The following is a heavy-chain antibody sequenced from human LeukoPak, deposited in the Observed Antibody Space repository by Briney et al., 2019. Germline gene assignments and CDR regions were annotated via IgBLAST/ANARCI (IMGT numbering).Heavy chain of an antibody. V-gene: IGHV3-21*03. D-gene: IGHD3-22*01. CDR2: ISGSSTYK. Sequence: PGGSLTLSCAASGFTVSNNYMSWVRQAPGKGLEWISSISGSSTYKDYADSVNGRFTISRDNANNALYLQMDILTPDDTALYYCARDDSSGRYFDFWGQGSLVTVSS. CDR1: GFTVSNNY. CDR3: ARDDSSGRYFDF. J-gene: IGHJ4*02.